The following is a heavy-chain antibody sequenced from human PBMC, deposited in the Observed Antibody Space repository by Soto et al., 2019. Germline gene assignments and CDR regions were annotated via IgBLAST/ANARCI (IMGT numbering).Heavy chain of an antibody. CDR2: IYWDDDK. Sequence: QITLKESGPALVKPTQTLTLTCTFSGFSLSTSGVGVGWIRQPPGKALEWLALIYWDDDKRYSPSLKSRLTITNDTSKKQVVLTMTNMDPVATATYSCARNTIFGVLYAFDIWGQGTMVTVSS. D-gene: IGHD3-3*01. CDR3: ARNTIFGVLYAFDI. J-gene: IGHJ3*02. V-gene: IGHV2-5*02. CDR1: GFSLSTSGVG.